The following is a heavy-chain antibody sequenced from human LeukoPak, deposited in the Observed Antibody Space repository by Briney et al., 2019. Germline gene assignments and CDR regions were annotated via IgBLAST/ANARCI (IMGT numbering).Heavy chain of an antibody. J-gene: IGHJ6*03. V-gene: IGHV1-8*01. CDR2: LNPNSGNT. D-gene: IGHD5-18*01. Sequence: ASVKVSCKASGYTFTSYDINWVRQATGQGLEWMGWLNPNSGNTGYAQKFQGRVTMTRNTSISTAYMELSSLRSEDTAVYYCARDNGGTAMAYYYYYYMDVWGKGTTVTISS. CDR1: GYTFTSYD. CDR3: ARDNGGTAMAYYYYYYMDV.